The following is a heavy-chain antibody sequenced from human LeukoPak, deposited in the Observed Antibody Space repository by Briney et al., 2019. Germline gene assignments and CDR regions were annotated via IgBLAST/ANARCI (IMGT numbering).Heavy chain of an antibody. D-gene: IGHD3-16*01. CDR2: INPNSGGT. CDR3: ARDRGSYFHDAFDN. Sequence: ASVKVSCKASGYTFTGYYMHWVRQAPGQGLEWMGWINPNSGGTKYAQNFQGRVTMTRDTSISTAYMELSRLTSDDTAVYYCARDRGSYFHDAFDNWGQGTMVTVSS. J-gene: IGHJ3*02. CDR1: GYTFTGYY. V-gene: IGHV1-2*02.